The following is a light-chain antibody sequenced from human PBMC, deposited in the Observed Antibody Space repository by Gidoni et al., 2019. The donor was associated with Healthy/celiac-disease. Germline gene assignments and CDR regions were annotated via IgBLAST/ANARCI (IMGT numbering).Light chain of an antibody. V-gene: IGLV3-1*01. Sequence: SYELTQPPSVSVSPGQPASITCSGDKWGDKYACWYQQKPGQSPVLVIYQDSKRPSGIPERFSGSNSGNTATLTISGTQAMDEADYYCQAWDSSVVFGGGTKLTVL. CDR1: KWGDKY. J-gene: IGLJ2*01. CDR3: QAWDSSVV. CDR2: QDS.